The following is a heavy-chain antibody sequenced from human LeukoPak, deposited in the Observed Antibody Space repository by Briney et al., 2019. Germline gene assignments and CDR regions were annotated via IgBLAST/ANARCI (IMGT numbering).Heavy chain of an antibody. CDR1: GGSISSYY. V-gene: IGHV4-59*01. Sequence: SETLSLTCTVSGGSISSYYWSWIRQPPGKGLEWIGYIYYSESTNYNPSLKSRVTISVDTSKNQFSLKLSSVTAADTAVYYCARERKYYDFWSGYVTDAFDIWGQGTMVTVSS. CDR2: IYYSEST. J-gene: IGHJ3*02. CDR3: ARERKYYDFWSGYVTDAFDI. D-gene: IGHD3-3*01.